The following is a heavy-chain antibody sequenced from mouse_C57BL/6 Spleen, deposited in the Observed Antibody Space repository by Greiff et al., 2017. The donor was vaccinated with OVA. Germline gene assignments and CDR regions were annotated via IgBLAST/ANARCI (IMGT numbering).Heavy chain of an antibody. Sequence: EVMLVESGGDLVKPGGSLKLSCAASGFTFSSYGMSWVRQTPDKRLEWVATISSGGSYTYYPDSVKGRFTISRDNAKNTLYLQMSSLKSEDTAMYYCARVAQATSWFAYWGQGTLVTVSA. D-gene: IGHD3-2*02. J-gene: IGHJ3*01. V-gene: IGHV5-6*01. CDR3: ARVAQATSWFAY. CDR2: ISSGGSYT. CDR1: GFTFSSYG.